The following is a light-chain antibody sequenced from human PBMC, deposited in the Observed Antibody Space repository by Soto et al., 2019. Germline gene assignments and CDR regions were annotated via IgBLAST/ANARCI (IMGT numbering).Light chain of an antibody. CDR1: QSVYNNY. CDR2: GAS. CDR3: QQYGSSVT. Sequence: IVLTQSPGSLSLSPGERATLSCRASQSVYNNYIDWYQHSPGQAPRVLIYGASTRATGTPDRFSGSGSGTDFTLNITRLDPEDSELCDCQQYGSSVTFGGGPKVEMK. V-gene: IGKV3-20*01. J-gene: IGKJ4*01.